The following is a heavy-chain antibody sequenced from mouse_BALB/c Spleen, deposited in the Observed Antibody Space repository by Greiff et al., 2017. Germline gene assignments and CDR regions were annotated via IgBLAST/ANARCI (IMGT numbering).Heavy chain of an antibody. CDR3: ARRSYYDYDGVDY. CDR2: INPYNDGT. Sequence: VQLKESGPELVKPGASVKMSCKASGYTFTSYVMHWVKQKPGQGLEWIGYINPYNDGTKYNEKFKGKATLTSDKSSSTAYMELSSLTSEDSAVYYCARRSYYDYDGVDYWGQGTTLTVSS. V-gene: IGHV1-14*01. D-gene: IGHD2-4*01. CDR1: GYTFTSYV. J-gene: IGHJ2*01.